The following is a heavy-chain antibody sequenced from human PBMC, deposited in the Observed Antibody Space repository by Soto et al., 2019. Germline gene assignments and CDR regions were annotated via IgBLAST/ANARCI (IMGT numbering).Heavy chain of an antibody. J-gene: IGHJ6*02. V-gene: IGHV1-69*01. CDR1: GGTFSSYA. CDR3: ARDPYYYGSGSSYYYYYGMDV. CDR2: IIPIFGTA. D-gene: IGHD3-10*01. Sequence: QVQLVQSGAEVKKPGSSVEVSCKASGGTFSSYAISWVRQAPGQGLEWMGGIIPIFGTANYAQKFQGRVTITADESTSTAYMELSSLRSEDTAVYYCARDPYYYGSGSSYYYYYGMDVWGQGTTVTVSS.